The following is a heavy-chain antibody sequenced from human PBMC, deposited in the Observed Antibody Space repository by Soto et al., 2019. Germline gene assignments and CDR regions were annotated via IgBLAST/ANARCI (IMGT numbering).Heavy chain of an antibody. CDR1: GGSISSYY. J-gene: IGHJ6*03. CDR2: IYYSGST. CDR3: ARDKPNCSSTSCYSHYYYYYMDV. Sequence: SETLSLTCTVSGGSISSYYLSWIRQPPGKGLEWIGYIYYSGSTNYNPSLKSRVTISVDTSKNQFSLKLSSVTAADTAVYYCARDKPNCSSTSCYSHYYYYYMDVWGKGTTVTVSS. V-gene: IGHV4-59*12. D-gene: IGHD2-2*01.